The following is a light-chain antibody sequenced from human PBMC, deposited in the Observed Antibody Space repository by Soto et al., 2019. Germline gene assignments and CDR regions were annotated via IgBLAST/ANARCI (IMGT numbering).Light chain of an antibody. Sequence: EIVLTQSPGTLSLSPGERATLSCRASQSVTSSFLAWLQQKTGQAPMLLIYDASKAATGIPDRFFGSGSGADFTLNISSLEPDDFAADYCQQYGRSPITFGQGTRLEIK. V-gene: IGKV3-20*01. CDR1: QSVTSSF. CDR2: DAS. CDR3: QQYGRSPIT. J-gene: IGKJ5*01.